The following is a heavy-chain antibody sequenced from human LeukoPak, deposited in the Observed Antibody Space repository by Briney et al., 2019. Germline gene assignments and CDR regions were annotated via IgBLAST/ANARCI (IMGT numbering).Heavy chain of an antibody. CDR1: GGSISSYY. Sequence: PSETLSLTCTVSGGSISSYYWSWIRQPPGKGLEWIGYIYYSGSTNYNPSLKSRVTISVDTSKNQFSLKLSSVTAADTAVYYCARERTMIAAADDAFDIWGQGTMVTVSS. CDR3: ARERTMIAAADDAFDI. J-gene: IGHJ3*02. D-gene: IGHD3-22*01. V-gene: IGHV4-59*01. CDR2: IYYSGST.